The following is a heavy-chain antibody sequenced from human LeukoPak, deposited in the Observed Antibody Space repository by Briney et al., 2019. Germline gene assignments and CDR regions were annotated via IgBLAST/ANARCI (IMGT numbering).Heavy chain of an antibody. J-gene: IGHJ4*02. V-gene: IGHV3-74*01. D-gene: IGHD3-10*01. CDR3: ARGPYYAAGSFDY. CDR2: ISIDGGDT. CDR1: GFSFSSNW. Sequence: HPGGSLRLSCAASGFSFSSNWMHWARQAPGKGLVWVSRISIDGGDTVYADSVKGRFTVSRDNAKDTLYLQMNSLRVEDTAVYYCARGPYYAAGSFDYWGQGTLVTVSS.